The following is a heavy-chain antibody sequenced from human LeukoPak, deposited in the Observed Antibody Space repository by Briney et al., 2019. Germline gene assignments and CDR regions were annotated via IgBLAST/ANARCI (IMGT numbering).Heavy chain of an antibody. V-gene: IGHV3-23*01. CDR1: GFTFSSYA. D-gene: IGHD3-10*01. Sequence: PGGSLRLSCAASGFTFSSYAMNWVRQAPGKGLEWVSGISGSGGSTYYADSVKGRFTISRDNAKNSLYLQMNSLRAEDTAVYYCARDLTMVRGVIIWGQGTLVTVSS. J-gene: IGHJ4*02. CDR2: ISGSGGST. CDR3: ARDLTMVRGVII.